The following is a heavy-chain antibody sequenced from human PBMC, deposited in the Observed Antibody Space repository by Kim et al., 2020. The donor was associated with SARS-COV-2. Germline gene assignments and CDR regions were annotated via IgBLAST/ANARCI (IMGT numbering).Heavy chain of an antibody. CDR1: GFTFSSYD. V-gene: IGHV3-13*01. D-gene: IGHD1-26*01. CDR3: ARSGRGSYGRDAFDI. Sequence: GGSLRLSCAASGFTFSSYDMHWVRQATGKGLEWVSAIGTAGDTYYPGSVKGRFTISRENAKNSLYLQMNSLRAGDTAVYYCARSGRGSYGRDAFDIWGQGTMVTVSS. J-gene: IGHJ3*02. CDR2: IGTAGDT.